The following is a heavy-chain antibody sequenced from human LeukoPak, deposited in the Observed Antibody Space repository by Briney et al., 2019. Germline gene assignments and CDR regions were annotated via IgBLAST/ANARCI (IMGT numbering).Heavy chain of an antibody. CDR1: GYTFTSYG. D-gene: IGHD2-2*01. CDR2: ISVYNGNT. Sequence: ASVKVSCKASGYTFTSYGISWVRQAPGQGLEWMGWISVYNGNTNYAQKLQGRVTMTTETSTSTTYMELRSLRSDNTAVYYCARDSVPAALGGSDYWGQGTLVTVSS. V-gene: IGHV1-18*01. J-gene: IGHJ4*02. CDR3: ARDSVPAALGGSDY.